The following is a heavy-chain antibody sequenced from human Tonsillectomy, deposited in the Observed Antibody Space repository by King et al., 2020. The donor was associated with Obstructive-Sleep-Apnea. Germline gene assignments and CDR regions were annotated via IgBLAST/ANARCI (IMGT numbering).Heavy chain of an antibody. CDR1: GFTFSGSA. CDR3: TRLWSYDSGDVDY. CDR2: IRSKANSYAT. Sequence: VQLVESGGGLVQPGGSLKLSCAASGFTFSGSAMHWVRQASGKGLEWVGRIRSKANSYATAYAASVKGRFTISRDDSKNTAYLQMKSLKTEDTAVYYCTRLWSYDSGDVDYWGQGTLVTVSS. D-gene: IGHD3-10*01. V-gene: IGHV3-73*01. J-gene: IGHJ4*02.